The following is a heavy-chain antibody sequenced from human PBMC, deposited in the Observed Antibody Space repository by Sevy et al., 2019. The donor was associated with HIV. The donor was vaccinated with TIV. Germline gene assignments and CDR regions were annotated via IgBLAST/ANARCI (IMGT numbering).Heavy chain of an antibody. CDR2: IKQDGSEK. CDR1: GFTFSSYW. J-gene: IGHJ5*02. Sequence: GGSLRLSCAASGFTFSSYWMSWVRQAPGKGLEWVANIKQDGSEKYYVDSVKGRFTISRDNAKNSLYLQMNSLRAEDTAVYYCARVYYDFWSGYQQPFDPWGQGTLVTVSS. V-gene: IGHV3-7*01. CDR3: ARVYYDFWSGYQQPFDP. D-gene: IGHD3-3*01.